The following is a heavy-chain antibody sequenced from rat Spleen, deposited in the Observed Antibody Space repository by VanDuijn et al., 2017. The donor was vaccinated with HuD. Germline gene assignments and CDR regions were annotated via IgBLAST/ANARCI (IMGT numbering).Heavy chain of an antibody. Sequence: VQLKESGPGLVQPSQTLSLTCTVSGFSLISYTVNWVRQPPGKGLEWMGAIWSSGITDYASALKPRLSISRDTSKSQVFLKMSSLQTEDTAIYFCTRNRYRYSSGYVMDAWGQGASVTVSS. J-gene: IGHJ4*01. V-gene: IGHV2-15*01. CDR3: TRNRYRYSSGYVMDA. CDR1: GFSLISYT. CDR2: IWSSGIT. D-gene: IGHD1-5*01.